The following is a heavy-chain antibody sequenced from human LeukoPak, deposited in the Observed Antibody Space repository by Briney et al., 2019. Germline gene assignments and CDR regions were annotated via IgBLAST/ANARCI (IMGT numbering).Heavy chain of an antibody. CDR3: VKDHLATMTTYLDY. CDR1: GGTFSSYA. CDR2: IIPIFGTA. J-gene: IGHJ4*02. V-gene: IGHV1-69*06. Sequence: SVKVSCKASGGTFSSYAISWVRQAPGQGLEWMGGIIPIFGTANYAQKFQGRVTITADKSTSTAYMELSSLRSEDTAVYYCVKDHLATMTTYLDYWGQGTLVTVSS. D-gene: IGHD4-17*01.